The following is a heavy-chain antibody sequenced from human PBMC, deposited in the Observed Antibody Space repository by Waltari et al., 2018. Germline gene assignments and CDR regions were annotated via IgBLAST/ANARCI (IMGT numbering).Heavy chain of an antibody. CDR2: IKQDGSEK. D-gene: IGHD7-27*01. CDR3: ARLGVNGGDAFDI. V-gene: IGHV3-7*01. Sequence: EVQLVESGGGLVQPGGSLRLSCAASGFTFSSYWMSWVRQAPGKGLEWVANIKQDGSEKYYVDSVKGRFTISRDNSKNTLYLQMNSLRAEDTAVYYCARLGVNGGDAFDIWGQGTMVTVSS. J-gene: IGHJ3*02. CDR1: GFTFSSYW.